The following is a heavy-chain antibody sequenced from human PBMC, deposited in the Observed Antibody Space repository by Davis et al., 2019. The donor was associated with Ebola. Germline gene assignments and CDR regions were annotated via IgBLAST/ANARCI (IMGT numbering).Heavy chain of an antibody. D-gene: IGHD4-23*01. Sequence: PGGSLRLSCAASGFSISKYWMNWVRQAPGGLEWVGKIKEDGSQTYYVDSVRGRFTISRDNAQNSLYLQMNSLRADDTAVYYCVTTSGSDPELHWGQGTLVTVSS. V-gene: IGHV3-7*01. CDR3: VTTSGSDPELH. J-gene: IGHJ4*02. CDR1: GFSISKYW. CDR2: IKEDGSQT.